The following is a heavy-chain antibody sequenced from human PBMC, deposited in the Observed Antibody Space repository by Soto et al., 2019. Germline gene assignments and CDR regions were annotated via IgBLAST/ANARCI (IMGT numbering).Heavy chain of an antibody. CDR3: VSNPLPYYYYGMGV. D-gene: IGHD2-21*01. CDR1: GFTFNNYD. V-gene: IGHV3-64D*06. CDR2: ISSNGDTT. Sequence: PGGSLRLSCSASGFTFNNYDMHWVRQAPGKGLEYVSAISSNGDTTYYADSVKGRFTISRDNSKNTLDLQMSSLRVEDTAVYYCVSNPLPYYYYGMGVWGQGTSVTVSS. J-gene: IGHJ6*02.